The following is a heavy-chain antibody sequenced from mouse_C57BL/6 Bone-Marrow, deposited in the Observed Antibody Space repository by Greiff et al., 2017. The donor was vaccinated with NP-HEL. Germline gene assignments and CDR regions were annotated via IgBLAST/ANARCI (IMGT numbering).Heavy chain of an antibody. CDR2: INPSSGYT. CDR3: ARHLYYFDY. Sequence: QVQLQQSGAELARPGASVKMSCKASGYTFTSYTMHWVKQRPGQGLEWIGYINPSSGYTKYNHKFKDKATLTADKSSSTAYMQLSILTSEDSAVYYCARHLYYFDYWGQGTTLTVSS. V-gene: IGHV1-4*01. J-gene: IGHJ2*01. CDR1: GYTFTSYT.